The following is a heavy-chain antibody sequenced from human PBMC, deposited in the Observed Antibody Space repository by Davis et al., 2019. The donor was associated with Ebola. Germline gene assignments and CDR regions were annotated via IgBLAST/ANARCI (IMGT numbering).Heavy chain of an antibody. CDR3: ARDQLKDCSSTSCYTRYGMDV. Sequence: SVKVSCKASGGTFSSYAISWVRQAPGQGLEWMGGIIPIFGTANYAQKFQGRVTITADKSTSTAYMELSSLRSEDTAVYYCARDQLKDCSSTSCYTRYGMDVWGQGTTVTVSS. J-gene: IGHJ6*02. V-gene: IGHV1-69*06. CDR2: IIPIFGTA. CDR1: GGTFSSYA. D-gene: IGHD2-2*02.